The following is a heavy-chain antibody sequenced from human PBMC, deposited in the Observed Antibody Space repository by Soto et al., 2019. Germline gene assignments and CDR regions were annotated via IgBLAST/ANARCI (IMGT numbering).Heavy chain of an antibody. CDR2: ISTYNGDT. J-gene: IGHJ4*02. V-gene: IGHV1-18*01. D-gene: IGHD3-22*01. Sequence: QVQLVQSGAEVKEPGASLKVSCKASGYTFITYGMSWVRQAPGQGLDWMGWISTYNGDTKYADRHQGRVTMTTDTTTGTAYMELRSLRSDDTAVYYCARGPTEYYDKSGDYSLDYSGQGTLVTVSS. CDR3: ARGPTEYYDKSGDYSLDY. CDR1: GYTFITYG.